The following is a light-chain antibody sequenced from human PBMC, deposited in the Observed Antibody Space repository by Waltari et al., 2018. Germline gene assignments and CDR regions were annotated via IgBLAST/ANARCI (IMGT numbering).Light chain of an antibody. V-gene: IGKV1-33*01. CDR1: QDISNY. CDR3: QQYDNIPSYK. J-gene: IGKJ2*01. Sequence: DIQMTQSPSSLSSSVGDRVTITCQASQDISNYLNWYQQKPGKAPKLMIYDASNLETGVQTRLSGSGAGTDVNVNISSLQPEDIATYYCQQYDNIPSYKFGQGTKLEIK. CDR2: DAS.